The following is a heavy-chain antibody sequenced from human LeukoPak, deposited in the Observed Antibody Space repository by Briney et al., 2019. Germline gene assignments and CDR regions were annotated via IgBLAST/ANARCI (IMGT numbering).Heavy chain of an antibody. J-gene: IGHJ5*02. CDR3: AKELISDWFDP. D-gene: IGHD3/OR15-3a*01. Sequence: GGSLRLSCAASGFTFSDYYMSWIRQAPGKGLEWVSYISSSGSTIYYADSVKGRFTISRDNSKNTLYLQMNSLRAEDTAVYYCAKELISDWFDPWGQGTLVTVSS. V-gene: IGHV3-11*01. CDR2: ISSSGSTI. CDR1: GFTFSDYY.